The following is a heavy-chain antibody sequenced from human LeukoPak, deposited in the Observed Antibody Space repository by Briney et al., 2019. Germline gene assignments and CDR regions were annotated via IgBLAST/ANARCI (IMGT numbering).Heavy chain of an antibody. J-gene: IGHJ6*03. V-gene: IGHV1-18*01. CDR2: ISAYNGNT. CDR1: GYTFTSYG. CDR3: ARARYCSGGSCCTTGSRYYMDV. D-gene: IGHD2-15*01. Sequence: GASVKVSCKASGYTFTSYGISWVRQAPGQGLEWMGWISAYNGNTNYAQKLQGRVTMTTDTSTSTAYMELSRLRSDDTAVYYCARARYCSGGSCCTTGSRYYMDVWGKGTTVTVSS.